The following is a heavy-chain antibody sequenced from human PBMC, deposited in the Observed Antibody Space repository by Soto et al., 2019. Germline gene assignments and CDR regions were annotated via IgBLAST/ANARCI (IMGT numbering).Heavy chain of an antibody. CDR1: GLTFSSDW. Sequence: GSLRLSCAASGLTFSSDWMNWVRQAPGKGLEWVANIKEDGSEIYYVDSVKGRFTISRDNAKNSLYLQMNSPRAEDTAVYYCARGRYGSSPERYYYYGLDVWGQGTTVTVSS. J-gene: IGHJ6*02. CDR3: ARGRYGSSPERYYYYGLDV. V-gene: IGHV3-7*05. CDR2: IKEDGSEI. D-gene: IGHD6-6*01.